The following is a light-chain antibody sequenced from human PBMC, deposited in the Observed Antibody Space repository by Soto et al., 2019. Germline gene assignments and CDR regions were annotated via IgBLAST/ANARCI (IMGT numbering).Light chain of an antibody. Sequence: EIVMTQSPATLSVSPGERATLSFRASESVSSNVAWYQQKPGQAPRLLIYGASTRATGIPARFSGSRSGTEFTLTISSLQSEDFAVYYCQQYNNWPRTFVQGNKVEIQ. J-gene: IGKJ1*01. V-gene: IGKV3-15*01. CDR1: ESVSSN. CDR3: QQYNNWPRT. CDR2: GAS.